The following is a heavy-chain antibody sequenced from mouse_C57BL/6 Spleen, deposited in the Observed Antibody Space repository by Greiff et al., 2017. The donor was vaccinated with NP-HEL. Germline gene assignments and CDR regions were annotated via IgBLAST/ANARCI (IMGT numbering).Heavy chain of an antibody. V-gene: IGHV1-15*01. CDR3: TRGATVVKYFDV. J-gene: IGHJ1*03. D-gene: IGHD1-1*01. CDR1: GYTFTDYE. CDR2: IDPETGGT. Sequence: SGAELVRPGASVTLSCKASGYTFTDYEMHWVKQTPVHGLEWIGAIDPETGGTAYNQKFKGKAILTAAKSSSTAYMELRSLTSEDSAVYYCTRGATVVKYFDVWGTGTTVTVSS.